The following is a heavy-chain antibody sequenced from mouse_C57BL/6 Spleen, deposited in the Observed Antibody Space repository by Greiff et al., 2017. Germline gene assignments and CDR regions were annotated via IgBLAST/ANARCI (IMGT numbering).Heavy chain of an antibody. J-gene: IGHJ4*01. CDR2: IYPGDGDT. D-gene: IGHD1-1*01. V-gene: IGHV1-82*01. Sequence: QVQLQQSGPELVKPGASVKISCKASGYAFSSSWMNWVKQRPGKGLEWIGRIYPGDGDTNYNGKFKGKATLTADKSSSTAYMQLSSLTSEDSAVYFCARSNLLLRPTDAMDYWGQGTSVTVSS. CDR1: GYAFSSSW. CDR3: ARSNLLLRPTDAMDY.